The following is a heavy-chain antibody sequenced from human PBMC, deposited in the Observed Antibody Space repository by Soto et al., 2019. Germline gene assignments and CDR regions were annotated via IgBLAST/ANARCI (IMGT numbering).Heavy chain of an antibody. D-gene: IGHD6-6*01. CDR1: GGSISSGGYY. Sequence: SETLSLTCTVSGGSISSGGYYWSWIRQHPGKGLEWIGDIYYSGSTYYNPSLKSRVNISVDKYKNQFSLKLSSVTAADTAVYYCARDLAARQGNWFDPWGQGTMVTVSS. J-gene: IGHJ5*02. V-gene: IGHV4-31*03. CDR2: IYYSGST. CDR3: ARDLAARQGNWFDP.